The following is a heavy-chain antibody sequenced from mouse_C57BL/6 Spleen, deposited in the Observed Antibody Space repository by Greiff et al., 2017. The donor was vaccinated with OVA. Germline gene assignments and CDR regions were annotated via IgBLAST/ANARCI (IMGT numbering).Heavy chain of an antibody. D-gene: IGHD2-3*01. J-gene: IGHJ3*01. CDR2: ISNLAYSI. CDR3: ARPDDGYYPFAY. V-gene: IGHV5-15*01. CDR1: GFTFSDYG. Sequence: EVMLVESGGGLVQPGGSLKLSCAASGFTFSDYGMAWVRQAPWKGPEWVAFISNLAYSIYYADTVTGRFTIARENTKNTLYLEMSSLKSEDTAMYYCARPDDGYYPFAYWGQGTLGTVSA.